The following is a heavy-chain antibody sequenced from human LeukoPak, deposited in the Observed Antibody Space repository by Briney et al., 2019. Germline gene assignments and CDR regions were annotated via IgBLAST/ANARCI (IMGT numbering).Heavy chain of an antibody. CDR2: IKEDGSEK. D-gene: IGHD6-13*01. CDR1: GLTFSNYW. Sequence: GGSLILSCAASGLTFSNYWMTWVRQAPGKGLEWVADIKEDGSEKYYVDSMKGRFTISRDNAKNSLFLQMDSLRSEDTAVYYCVKNSGWYRLDCWGQGTLVTVSS. J-gene: IGHJ4*02. CDR3: VKNSGWYRLDC. V-gene: IGHV3-7*03.